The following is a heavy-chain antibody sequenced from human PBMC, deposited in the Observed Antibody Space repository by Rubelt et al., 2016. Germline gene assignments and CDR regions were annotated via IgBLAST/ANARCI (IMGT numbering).Heavy chain of an antibody. J-gene: IGHJ4*02. CDR2: INAGKGNP. CDR1: GYTFTSYA. CDR3: ARAQRIRLLMVYAPTFDY. V-gene: IGHV1-3*01. Sequence: QVQLVQSGAEVKKPGASVKVSCKASGYTFTSYAVHWVRQAPGQRLEWMGWINAGKGNPKYSQKFQGRVTITRDTSASTAYMELSSLRSEDTAVYYCARAQRIRLLMVYAPTFDYWGQGTLVTVSS. D-gene: IGHD2-8*01.